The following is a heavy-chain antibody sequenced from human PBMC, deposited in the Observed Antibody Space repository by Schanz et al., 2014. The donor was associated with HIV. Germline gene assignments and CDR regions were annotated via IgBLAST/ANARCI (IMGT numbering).Heavy chain of an antibody. CDR1: GGTYSSYA. D-gene: IGHD4-17*01. CDR2: IIPIFGTA. J-gene: IGHJ6*02. Sequence: QVQLVQSGAEVKKPGSSVKVSCKASGGTYSSYAISWVRQAPGQGLEWMGKIIPIFGTANYAQKFQGRVTMTRNTSKSTAYMELTSLRSEDSAIYYCARGPYGGMDVWGQGTTVTVSS. CDR3: ARGPYGGMDV. V-gene: IGHV1-69*06.